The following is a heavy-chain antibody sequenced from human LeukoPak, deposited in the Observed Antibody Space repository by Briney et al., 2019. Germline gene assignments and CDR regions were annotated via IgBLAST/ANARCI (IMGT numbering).Heavy chain of an antibody. V-gene: IGHV4-39*07. CDR1: GGSISSSSYY. Sequence: SETLSLTCTVSGGSISSSSYYWGWIRQPPGKGLEWIGSIYYSGSTYYNPSLKSRVTISVDTSKNQFSLKLSSVTAADTAVYYCARDNPENNHYDSSGYYYYWGQGTLVTVSS. D-gene: IGHD3-22*01. CDR3: ARDNPENNHYDSSGYYYY. CDR2: IYYSGST. J-gene: IGHJ4*02.